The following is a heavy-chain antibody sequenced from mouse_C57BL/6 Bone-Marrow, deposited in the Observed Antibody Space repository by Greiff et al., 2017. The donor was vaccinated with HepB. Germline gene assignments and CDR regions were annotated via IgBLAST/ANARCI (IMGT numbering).Heavy chain of an antibody. Sequence: EVKLVESGEGLVKPGGSLKLSCAASGFTFSSYAMSWVRQTPEKRLEWVAYISSGGDYIYYAETVKGRFTISRDNARNTLYLQMSSLKSEDTAMYYCTRGGAVVPYYDAMDYWGQGTSVTVSS. V-gene: IGHV5-9-1*02. J-gene: IGHJ4*01. CDR1: GFTFSSYA. D-gene: IGHD1-1*01. CDR2: ISSGGDYI. CDR3: TRGGAVVPYYDAMDY.